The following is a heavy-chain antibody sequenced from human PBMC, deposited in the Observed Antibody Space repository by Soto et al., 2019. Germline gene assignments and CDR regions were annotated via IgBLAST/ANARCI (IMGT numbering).Heavy chain of an antibody. D-gene: IGHD4-4*01. CDR3: AKEDPTVARTYYFDY. CDR2: ISSSGSTI. J-gene: IGHJ4*02. CDR1: GFTFSDYY. Sequence: GGSLRLSCAASGFTFSDYYMSWIRQAPGKGLEWVSYISSSGSTIYYADSVKGRFTISRDNAKNSLYLQMNSLRAEDTAVYYCAKEDPTVARTYYFDYWGQGTLVTVSS. V-gene: IGHV3-11*01.